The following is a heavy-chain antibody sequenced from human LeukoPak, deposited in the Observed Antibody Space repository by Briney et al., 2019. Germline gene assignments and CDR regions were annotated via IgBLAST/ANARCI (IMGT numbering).Heavy chain of an antibody. CDR1: GGSISSGGYY. D-gene: IGHD1-7*01. CDR2: IYYSGST. CDR3: ARGAGTTVFDY. J-gene: IGHJ4*01. Sequence: PSETLSLTRTVSGGSISSGGYYWSWIRQHPGKGLEWIGYIYYSGSTYYNPSLKSRVTISVDTSKNQFSLKLRSVTAADTAVYYCARGAGTTVFDYWGQEPWSPSPQ. V-gene: IGHV4-31*03.